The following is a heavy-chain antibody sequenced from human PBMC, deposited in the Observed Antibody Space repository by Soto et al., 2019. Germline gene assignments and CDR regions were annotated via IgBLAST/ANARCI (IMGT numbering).Heavy chain of an antibody. CDR1: GYSFTSYW. J-gene: IGHJ6*03. V-gene: IGHV5-51*01. CDR3: ARRSVQLERPGPGRSYYYYYMDV. Sequence: GESLKISCKGSGYSFTSYWIGWVRQMPGKGLEWMGIIYPGDSDTRYSPSFQGQVTISADKSISTAYLQWSSLKASDTAMYYCARRSVQLERPGPGRSYYYYYMDVWGKGTTVTVSS. CDR2: IYPGDSDT. D-gene: IGHD1-1*01.